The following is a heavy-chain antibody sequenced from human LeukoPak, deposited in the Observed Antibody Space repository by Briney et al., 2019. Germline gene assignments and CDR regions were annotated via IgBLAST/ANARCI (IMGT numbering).Heavy chain of an antibody. V-gene: IGHV3-11*05. J-gene: IGHJ4*02. CDR1: GFTFSDYY. Sequence: GGSLRLSCAASGFTFSDYYTSWIRQAPGKGLEWVSYISGTSTYTNYADSVKGRFTIARDNAKTSLYLQMNSLRAEDTAVYYCARDISYCGGDCAPYYFDYWGQGTLVTVSS. CDR2: ISGTSTYT. D-gene: IGHD2-21*02. CDR3: ARDISYCGGDCAPYYFDY.